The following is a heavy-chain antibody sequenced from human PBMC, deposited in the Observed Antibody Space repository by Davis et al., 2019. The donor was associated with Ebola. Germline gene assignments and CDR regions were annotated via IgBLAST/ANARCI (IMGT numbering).Heavy chain of an antibody. CDR3: ARVQTQYGDYASNWFDP. D-gene: IGHD4-17*01. CDR1: GGSISSYY. Sequence: PSETLSLTCTVSGGSISSYYWSWIRQPPGKGLEWIGYIYYSGSTNYNPSLKSRVTISVDTSKNQFSLKLSSVTAADTAVYYCARVQTQYGDYASNWFDPWGQGTLVTVSS. CDR2: IYYSGST. V-gene: IGHV4-59*01. J-gene: IGHJ5*02.